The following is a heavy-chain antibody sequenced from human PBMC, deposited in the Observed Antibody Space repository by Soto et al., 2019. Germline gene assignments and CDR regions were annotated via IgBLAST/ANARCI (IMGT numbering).Heavy chain of an antibody. Sequence: QVQLQQWGAGLLKPSETLSLTCAVYGGSFSGYYWTWIRQPPGTGLELIGEINHSGSTNYNPSLKSRVTISLDTSKNQFSLKLTSVTAAYTAVYYCARDKITGLFDYWGQGTLVTVSS. J-gene: IGHJ4*02. CDR2: INHSGST. V-gene: IGHV4-34*01. CDR3: ARDKITGLFDY. D-gene: IGHD2-8*02. CDR1: GGSFSGYY.